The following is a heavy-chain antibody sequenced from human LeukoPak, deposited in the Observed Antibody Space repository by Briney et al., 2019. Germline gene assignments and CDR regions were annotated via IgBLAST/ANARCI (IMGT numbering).Heavy chain of an antibody. D-gene: IGHD3-22*01. CDR2: IYPGDSDT. CDR3: AVGLYYYDSSGYGFDI. Sequence: GESLKISCKGFGYSFTSYWIGWVRQMPGKGLEWMGIIYPGDSDTRYSPSFQGQVTISADKSISTAYLQWSSLKASDTAMYYCAVGLYYYDSSGYGFDIWGQGTMVTVSS. CDR1: GYSFTSYW. J-gene: IGHJ3*02. V-gene: IGHV5-51*01.